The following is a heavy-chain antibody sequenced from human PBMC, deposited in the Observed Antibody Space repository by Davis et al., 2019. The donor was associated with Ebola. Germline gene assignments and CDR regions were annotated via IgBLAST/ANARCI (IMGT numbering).Heavy chain of an antibody. CDR1: GYTFTSYY. CDR3: ARAAAYSSGWGGGWFDP. D-gene: IGHD6-19*01. V-gene: IGHV1-46*01. CDR2: INPSGGST. Sequence: AASVKVSCKASGYTFTSYYMHWVRQAPGQGLEWMGIINPSGGSTSYAQKFQGRVTMTRDTSTSTVYMELSSLRSGDTAVYYCARAAAYSSGWGGGWFDPWGQGTLVTVSS. J-gene: IGHJ5*02.